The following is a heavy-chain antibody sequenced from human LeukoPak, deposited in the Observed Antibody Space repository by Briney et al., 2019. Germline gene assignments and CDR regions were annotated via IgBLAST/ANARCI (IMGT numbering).Heavy chain of an antibody. D-gene: IGHD6-13*01. CDR1: GGSISTYY. V-gene: IGHV4-59*01. CDR2: IYYSGGT. J-gene: IGHJ4*02. CDR3: ARSGGYSSSWSL. Sequence: PSETLSLTCTVSGGSISTYYWNWIRQPPGKGLEGIGYIYYSGGTNYNPSLKSRVTISVDTSKNQFSLKLNSVTAADTAVYYCARSGGYSSSWSLWGQGTLVSVSS.